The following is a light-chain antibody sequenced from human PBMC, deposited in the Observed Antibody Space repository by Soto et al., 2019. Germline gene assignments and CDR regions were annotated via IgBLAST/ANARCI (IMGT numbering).Light chain of an antibody. V-gene: IGKV1-17*01. CDR1: QDIRSD. J-gene: IGKJ3*01. CDR3: LQHNSYPFT. Sequence: DIQMTQSPSSLSASVGDSVTITCRASQDIRSDLAWFQQKPGKAPKRLIYAASTLESGVPSRFSGSRSGTEFTLTISSLQPEDFATYYCLQHNSYPFTFGPGTKVDIK. CDR2: AAS.